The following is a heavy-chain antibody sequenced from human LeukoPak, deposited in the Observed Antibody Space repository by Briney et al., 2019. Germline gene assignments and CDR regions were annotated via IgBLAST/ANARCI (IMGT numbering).Heavy chain of an antibody. Sequence: GGSLRLSCAASGFTFSSYSMNWVRQAPGKGLEWVSSISSSSSYIYYADSVKGRFTISRDNAKNSLYLQMNSLRAEDTAVYYCARGGSGVGELSLSVYWGQGTLVTVSS. CDR1: GFTFSSYS. V-gene: IGHV3-21*01. CDR3: ARGGSGVGELSLSVY. CDR2: ISSSSSYI. D-gene: IGHD3-16*02. J-gene: IGHJ4*02.